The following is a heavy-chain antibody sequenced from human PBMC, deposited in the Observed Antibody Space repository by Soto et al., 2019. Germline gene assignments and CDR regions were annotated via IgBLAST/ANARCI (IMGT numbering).Heavy chain of an antibody. Sequence: EVQLLESGGDLVQAGGSLRLSCADSGFSLNNFAMAWVRQAPGKGLEWVSTITSSGDKTSYADSVKGRFIISRDNSKNILYLQMNSLRVEDTALYYCARDCASTSCSVWRDWGQGTLVTVSS. D-gene: IGHD2-2*01. CDR3: ARDCASTSCSVWRD. CDR1: GFSLNNFA. J-gene: IGHJ4*02. CDR2: ITSSGDKT. V-gene: IGHV3-23*01.